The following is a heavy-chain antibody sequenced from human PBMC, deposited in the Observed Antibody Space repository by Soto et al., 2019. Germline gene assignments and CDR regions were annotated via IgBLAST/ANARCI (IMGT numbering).Heavy chain of an antibody. CDR3: ARGGGSFDY. CDR2: IIPILGIA. D-gene: IGHD3-16*01. J-gene: IGHJ4*02. Sequence: QVQLVQSGAEVKKPGSSVKVSCKASGGTFSSYTISWVRQAPGQGLEWMGRIIPILGIANYAQKFQGRVTITGDKSTSTAHMEVSSLGAEDTAGYYCARGGGSFDYWGQGTLVTVSS. CDR1: GGTFSSYT. V-gene: IGHV1-69*02.